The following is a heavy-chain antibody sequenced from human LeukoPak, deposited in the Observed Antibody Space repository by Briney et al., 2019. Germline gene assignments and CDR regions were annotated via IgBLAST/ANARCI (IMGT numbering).Heavy chain of an antibody. Sequence: GGSLRLSCAASGFTFNDYAMTWVRHAPGKGLEWVSGINWKTGNGIYADSVKGRFTISRDNAKNSLYLQMSSLRAEDTALYYCTRRAARWQFDLWGRGTLLTVSS. CDR2: INWKTGNG. CDR1: GFTFNDYA. V-gene: IGHV3-20*04. D-gene: IGHD5-24*01. J-gene: IGHJ2*01. CDR3: TRRAARWQFDL.